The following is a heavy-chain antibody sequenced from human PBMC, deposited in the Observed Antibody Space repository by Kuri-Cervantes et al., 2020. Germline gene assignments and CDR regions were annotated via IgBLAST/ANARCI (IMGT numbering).Heavy chain of an antibody. CDR3: ARVDYYYDSSGYYHINWFDP. D-gene: IGHD3-22*01. J-gene: IGHJ5*02. Sequence: LSLTCAASGFTFSDYYMSWIRQAPGKGLEWVSYISSSGSTIYYADSVKGRFTISRDNAKNSLYLQMNSLRAEDTAVYYCARVDYYYDSSGYYHINWFDPWGQGTLVTVSS. CDR2: ISSSGSTI. CDR1: GFTFSDYY. V-gene: IGHV3-11*01.